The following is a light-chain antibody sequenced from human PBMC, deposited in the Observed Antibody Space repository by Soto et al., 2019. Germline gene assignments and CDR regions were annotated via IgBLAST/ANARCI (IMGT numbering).Light chain of an antibody. CDR2: GNT. V-gene: IGLV1-40*01. CDR1: SSNIGAGYD. Sequence: QSVLTQPPSVSGAPGQRVTISCTGSSSNIGAGYDVHWYQQLPRTAPKLLIYGNTNRPSGVPDRFSGSKSGTSASLAITGLQAEDEADYYCQSYDGSLIVGVFGGGTKLTVL. J-gene: IGLJ3*02. CDR3: QSYDGSLIVGV.